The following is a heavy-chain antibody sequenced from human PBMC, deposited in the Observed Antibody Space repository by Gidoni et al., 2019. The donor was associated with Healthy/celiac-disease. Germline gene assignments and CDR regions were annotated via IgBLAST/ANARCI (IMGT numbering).Heavy chain of an antibody. CDR1: GGPFSRYA. CDR3: ARDRGFSTDYYYYMDV. CDR2: IIPIFGTA. D-gene: IGHD2-2*01. Sequence: QVQLVQSGAEVKKPGSSVKVSCKASGGPFSRYAISWVRQAPGQGLEWMGGIIPIFGTANYAQKFQGRVTITADKSTSTAYMELSSLRSEDTAVYYCARDRGFSTDYYYYMDVWGKGTTVTVSS. V-gene: IGHV1-69*06. J-gene: IGHJ6*03.